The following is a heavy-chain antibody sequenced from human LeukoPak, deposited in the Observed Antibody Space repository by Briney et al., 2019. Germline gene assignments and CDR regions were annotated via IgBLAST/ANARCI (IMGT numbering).Heavy chain of an antibody. CDR1: GPSITNYW. CDR2: IYPGDSDT. D-gene: IGHD6-13*01. J-gene: IGHJ3*02. CDR3: GSCSSSSYVKIAFDI. V-gene: IGHV5-51*01. Sequence: GESLKISKKGSGPSITNYWIGVGRPMPGKGVEWMGIIYPGDSDTRYSPSFQGQVTISADKSISTAYLQWSSLKASDNAMYYCGSCSSSSYVKIAFDIWGQGTMVTVSS.